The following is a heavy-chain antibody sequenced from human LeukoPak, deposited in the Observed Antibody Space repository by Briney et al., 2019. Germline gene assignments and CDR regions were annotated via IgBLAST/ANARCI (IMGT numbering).Heavy chain of an antibody. J-gene: IGHJ4*02. CDR1: GFTFSSYA. Sequence: TGGSLRLSCAASGFTFSSYAMSWVRQAPGKGLEWVSAISGSGGSTYYADSVKGRFTISRDNSKNTLYLQMNSLRAEDTAVYYCAKPPVQYDSSIFFDYWGQGTLVTVSS. CDR3: AKPPVQYDSSIFFDY. V-gene: IGHV3-23*01. D-gene: IGHD3-22*01. CDR2: ISGSGGST.